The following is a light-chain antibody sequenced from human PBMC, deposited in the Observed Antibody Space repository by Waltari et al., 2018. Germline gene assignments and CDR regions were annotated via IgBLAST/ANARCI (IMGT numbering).Light chain of an antibody. CDR3: QKYGTLPAT. Sequence: EIVLTQSPSTLSLSPGERATLSCRASQSVSRFLAWYQQKPGQAPRLLIYDASTRVTGIPDRFSGSGSGTDFSLTISRLEPEDFAVYYCQKYGTLPATFGQGTKVEVK. CDR1: QSVSRF. J-gene: IGKJ1*01. V-gene: IGKV3-20*01. CDR2: DAS.